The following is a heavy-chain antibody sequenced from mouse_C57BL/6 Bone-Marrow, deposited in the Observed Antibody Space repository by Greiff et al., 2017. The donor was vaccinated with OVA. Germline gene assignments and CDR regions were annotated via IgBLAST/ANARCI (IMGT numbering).Heavy chain of an antibody. CDR3: TSYGNFDD. CDR2: IDPENGDT. D-gene: IGHD2-1*01. CDR1: GFNIKDDY. J-gene: IGHJ2*01. Sequence: EVKLVESGAELVRPGASVKLSCTASGFNIKDDYMHWVKQRPEQGLEWIGWIDPENGDTEYASKFQGKATITADTSSNTAYLQLSSLTSEDTAVYYCTSYGNFDDWGKGTTLTVSS. V-gene: IGHV14-4*01.